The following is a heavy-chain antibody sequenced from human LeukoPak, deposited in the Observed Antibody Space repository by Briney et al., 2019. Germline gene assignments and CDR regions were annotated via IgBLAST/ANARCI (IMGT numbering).Heavy chain of an antibody. CDR2: IHSSGST. J-gene: IGHJ4*02. V-gene: IGHV4-59*11. Sequence: SDTLSLTCTVSGGSLSGHFWSWFRRPPGKGLENIGYIHSSGSTNYNPSYKSRVTVFLEMSKNQFSLSLSSVTAADTAVYYGARDPGDTDWYNFDFWGQGILVTVSS. CDR3: ARDPGDTDWYNFDF. CDR1: GGSLSGHF. D-gene: IGHD3-9*01.